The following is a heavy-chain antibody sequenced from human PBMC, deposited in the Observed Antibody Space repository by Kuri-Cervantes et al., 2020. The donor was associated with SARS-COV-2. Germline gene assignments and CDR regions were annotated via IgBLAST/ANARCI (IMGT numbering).Heavy chain of an antibody. J-gene: IGHJ1*01. CDR3: AKVGGHREYFQN. Sequence: GESLKISCAASGFTFSSYGMHWVHQAPGKGLEWVAVIWYDGSNKYYADSVKGRFTISRDNSKNTLYLQMNSLRAEDTAVYYCAKVGGHREYFQNWGQGTLVTVSS. CDR1: GFTFSSYG. CDR2: IWYDGSNK. V-gene: IGHV3-33*06. D-gene: IGHD3-16*01.